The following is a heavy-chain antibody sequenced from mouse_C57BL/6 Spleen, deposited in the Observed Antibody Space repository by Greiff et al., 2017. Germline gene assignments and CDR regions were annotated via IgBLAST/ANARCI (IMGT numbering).Heavy chain of an antibody. Sequence: EVMLVESGGGLVQPGGSLRLSCAASGFTFTDYYMSWVRQPPGKALEWLGFIRNKANGYTTEYSASVKGRFTFSRDNSQSILYLQMNALRAEDSATYYCEIHSPYDYDVAWFAYWGQVTLVTVSA. D-gene: IGHD2-4*01. CDR1: GFTFTDYY. CDR2: IRNKANGYTT. CDR3: EIHSPYDYDVAWFAY. J-gene: IGHJ3*01. V-gene: IGHV7-3*01.